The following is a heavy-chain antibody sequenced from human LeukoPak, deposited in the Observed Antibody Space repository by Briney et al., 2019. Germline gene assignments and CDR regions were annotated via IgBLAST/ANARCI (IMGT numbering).Heavy chain of an antibody. CDR2: ISSSSSYI. Sequence: GGSLRLSCAASAFTFSSYNMNWVRQAPGKGLEWVSSISSSSSYIYYADSVKGRFTISRDNAKNSLYLQMNSLRAEDTAVYYCARDGVSGDYSIHDAFDIWGQGTMVTVSS. D-gene: IGHD4-11*01. CDR3: ARDGVSGDYSIHDAFDI. CDR1: AFTFSSYN. V-gene: IGHV3-21*01. J-gene: IGHJ3*02.